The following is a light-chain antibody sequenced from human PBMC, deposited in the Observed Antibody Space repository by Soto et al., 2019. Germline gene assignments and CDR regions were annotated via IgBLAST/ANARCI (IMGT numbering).Light chain of an antibody. Sequence: EVVLKQSPATLSLSPGERATLSCRASQNVANYLDWYQQKPGQAPRLLIYGASSRATGIPDRFSGSGSGTDFTLTISRLEPEDFAVYYCQQYGSSGTFGQGTKVDIK. J-gene: IGKJ1*01. CDR1: QNVANY. V-gene: IGKV3-20*01. CDR3: QQYGSSGT. CDR2: GAS.